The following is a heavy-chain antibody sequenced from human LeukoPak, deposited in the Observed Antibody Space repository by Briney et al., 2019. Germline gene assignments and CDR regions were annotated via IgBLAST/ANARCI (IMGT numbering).Heavy chain of an antibody. Sequence: GGSLRLSCAASGFTFSGSAMHWVRQASGKGLEWVGRIRSKANSYATAYAASVKGRFTISRDDSKNAAYLQMNSLNTEEMPVYYSTNIMLDYYDSCGYQPPTDDWGQGSLVTVSS. V-gene: IGHV3-73*01. CDR3: TNIMLDYYDSCGYQPPTDD. J-gene: IGHJ4*02. CDR1: GFTFSGSA. D-gene: IGHD3-22*01. CDR2: IRSKANSYAT.